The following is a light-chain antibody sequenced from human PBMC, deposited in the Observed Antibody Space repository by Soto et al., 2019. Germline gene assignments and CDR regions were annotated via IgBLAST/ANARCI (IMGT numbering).Light chain of an antibody. V-gene: IGKV1-5*01. CDR3: QQYHSYST. CDR2: GAS. CDR1: QSISSW. J-gene: IGKJ1*01. Sequence: DIPMTQSPSTLSASVGARVTITCRASQSISSWLAWYQQKPGKAPKLLISGASTLESGVPSRFSGSGSVTEFTLTISSLQPDDFATYYCQQYHSYSTFGQGTKVDIK.